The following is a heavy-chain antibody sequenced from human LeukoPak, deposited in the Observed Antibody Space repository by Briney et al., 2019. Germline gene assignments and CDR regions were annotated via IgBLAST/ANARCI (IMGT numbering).Heavy chain of an antibody. CDR1: GFTFSSYA. V-gene: IGHV3-33*06. CDR2: IWYDGSKE. CDR3: AKDLHYDSSAFDY. J-gene: IGHJ4*02. Sequence: GGSLRLSCAASGFTFSSYAMNWVRQAPGKGLEWVAVIWYDGSKEYYADSVKGRFTISRDNSKNTVYLQMSSLRAEDTAVYYCAKDLHYDSSAFDYWGQGTLVTVSS. D-gene: IGHD3-22*01.